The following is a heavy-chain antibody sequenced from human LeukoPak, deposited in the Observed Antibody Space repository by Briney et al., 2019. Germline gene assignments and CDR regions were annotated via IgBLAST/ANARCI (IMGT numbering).Heavy chain of an antibody. Sequence: ASVKVSCKASGGTFSTYAVTWVRQAPGQGLEWMGWINPNSGGTVYAQKFQGRVTMTRDTSISTAYMELSRVRSDDTAVYYCARARWDRARYFDYWGQGTLVTVSS. D-gene: IGHD1-26*01. CDR2: INPNSGGT. CDR1: GGTFSTYA. V-gene: IGHV1-2*02. J-gene: IGHJ4*02. CDR3: ARARWDRARYFDY.